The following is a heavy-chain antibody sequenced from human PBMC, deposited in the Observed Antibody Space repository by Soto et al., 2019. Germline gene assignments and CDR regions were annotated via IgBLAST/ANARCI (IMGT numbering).Heavy chain of an antibody. J-gene: IGHJ6*02. CDR3: ARHCAWTYTTLYYYGMDV. V-gene: IGHV5-51*01. D-gene: IGHD1-7*01. CDR1: GYSFTSYW. CDR2: IYPGDSDT. Sequence: GESLKISCKGSGYSFTSYWIGWVRQMPGKCLEWMGIIYPGDSDTRYSPSFQGQVTISADKSISTAYLQWSSLKASDTAMSSCARHCAWTYTTLYYYGMDVWGQGTTVTVSS.